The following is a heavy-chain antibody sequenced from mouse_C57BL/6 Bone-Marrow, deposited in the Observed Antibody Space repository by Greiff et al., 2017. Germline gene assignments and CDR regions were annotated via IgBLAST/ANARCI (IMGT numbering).Heavy chain of an antibody. Sequence: QVQLQQSGAELVRPGASVTLSCKASGYTFTDYEMHWVKQTPVHGLEWIGAIDPETGGTAYNQMFKGKAILTADKSSLTAYMELRSRTSAYSPLYYCTPKEGYDGYSYGGQGTSVTGSS. D-gene: IGHD2-3*01. CDR3: TPKEGYDGYSY. V-gene: IGHV1-15*01. CDR1: GYTFTDYE. CDR2: IDPETGGT. J-gene: IGHJ4*01.